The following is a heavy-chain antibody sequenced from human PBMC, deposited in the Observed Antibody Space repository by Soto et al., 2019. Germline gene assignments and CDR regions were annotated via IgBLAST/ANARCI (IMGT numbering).Heavy chain of an antibody. CDR1: GISLRDLS. D-gene: IGHD5-12*01. CDR3: AAGGTRWLQSHFDY. V-gene: IGHV1-24*01. Sequence: QVQLVQSGAEVKKPGASVKVSCKVSGISLRDLSMHWVRQAPGKGLERMGGFDPEDGETIYAQKFQGRVTKTEDTSADTAYMELSSLKTEDTAVYYCAAGGTRWLQSHFDYWGQGTLITVSS. J-gene: IGHJ4*02. CDR2: FDPEDGET.